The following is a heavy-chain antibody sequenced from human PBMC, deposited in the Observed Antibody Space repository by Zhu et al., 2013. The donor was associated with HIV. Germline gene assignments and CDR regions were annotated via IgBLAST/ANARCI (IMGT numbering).Heavy chain of an antibody. CDR3: ARGRPSAVQAFDY. Sequence: QVQLVQSGAEVKKPGASVKVSCKASGYTFTDYYIHWVRQAPGQGLEWMGWISPNSGGTKFAQKFQGRVTMTRDTSISSAYMELSRLRSDDTAVYYCARGRPSAVQAFDYWGRGTLVTVSS. CDR2: ISPNSGGT. D-gene: IGHD6-19*01. V-gene: IGHV1-2*02. J-gene: IGHJ4*02. CDR1: GYTFTDYY.